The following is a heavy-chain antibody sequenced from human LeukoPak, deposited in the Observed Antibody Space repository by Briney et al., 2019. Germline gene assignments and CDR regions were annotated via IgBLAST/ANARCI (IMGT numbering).Heavy chain of an antibody. V-gene: IGHV3-23*01. CDR1: GFTFTTYA. J-gene: IGHJ4*02. CDR3: AKLSGTYGTTSRVLDS. Sequence: GGSLRLSCAASGFTFTTYAMSWVRQAPGKGLEWVSVISGGGDTTYYTESVKGRFTISRDNSKNTLYLQMNSLRAEDTAIYYCAKLSGTYGTTSRVLDSWGQGTLVAVSS. CDR2: ISGGGDTT. D-gene: IGHD1-1*01.